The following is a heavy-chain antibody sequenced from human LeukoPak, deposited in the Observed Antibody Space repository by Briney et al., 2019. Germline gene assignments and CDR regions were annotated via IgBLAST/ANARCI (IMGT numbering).Heavy chain of an antibody. J-gene: IGHJ4*02. D-gene: IGHD3-10*01. V-gene: IGHV3-30*04. CDR2: ISYDGSNK. CDR3: AREGAMVRDFDY. Sequence: SCKASGYTFTGYYMHWVRQAPGKGLEWVAVISYDGSNKYYADSVKGRFTISRDNSKNTLYLQMNSLRAEDTAVYYCAREGAMVRDFDYWGQGTLVTVSS. CDR1: GYTFTGYY.